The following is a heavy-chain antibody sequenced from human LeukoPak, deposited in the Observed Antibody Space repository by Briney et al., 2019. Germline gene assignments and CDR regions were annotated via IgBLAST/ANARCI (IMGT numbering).Heavy chain of an antibody. CDR3: AREAVGGSGSYSVDP. CDR2: INHSGST. V-gene: IGHV4-34*01. CDR1: GGSFSGYY. Sequence: SETLSLTCGVYGGSFSGYYWSWIRQPPGKGLEWIGEINHSGSTNYNPSLKSRVTISVDTSKNQFSLKLSSVTAADTAVYYCAREAVGGSGSYSVDPWGQGTLVTVSS. D-gene: IGHD3-10*01. J-gene: IGHJ5*02.